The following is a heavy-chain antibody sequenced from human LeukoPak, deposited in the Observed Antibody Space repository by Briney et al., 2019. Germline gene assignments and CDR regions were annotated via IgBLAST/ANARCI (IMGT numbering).Heavy chain of an antibody. D-gene: IGHD3-3*01. Sequence: PSETLSLTCAVYGGSFSGYYWGWIRQPPGKGLEWIGSFYLGGSTYYNPSLKSRVTISVDTSKNQFSLKLSSVTAADTAVYYCARHMDDFWSGFDYWGQGTLVTVSS. CDR1: GGSFSGYY. CDR3: ARHMDDFWSGFDY. V-gene: IGHV4-38-2*01. CDR2: FYLGGST. J-gene: IGHJ4*02.